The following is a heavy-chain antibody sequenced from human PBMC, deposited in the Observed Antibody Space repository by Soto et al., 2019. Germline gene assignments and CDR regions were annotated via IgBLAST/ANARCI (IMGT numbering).Heavy chain of an antibody. CDR2: IYPGDSDT. Sequence: GESLKISCKGSGYSFTSYWIGWVRQMPGKGLEWMGIIYPGDSDTRYSPSFQGQVTISADKSISTAYLQWSSLKASDTAMYYCARPLRFLEWFIAFDIWGQGTMVTVSS. D-gene: IGHD3-3*01. CDR1: GYSFTSYW. J-gene: IGHJ3*02. CDR3: ARPLRFLEWFIAFDI. V-gene: IGHV5-51*01.